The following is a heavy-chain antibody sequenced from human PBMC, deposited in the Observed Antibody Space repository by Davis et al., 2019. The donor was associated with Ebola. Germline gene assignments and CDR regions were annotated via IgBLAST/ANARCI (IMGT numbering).Heavy chain of an antibody. V-gene: IGHV4-34*01. CDR2: INHSGST. CDR3: ARHGYCSSTSCLDYYGMDV. CDR1: GGSFSGYY. Sequence: SETLSLTCAVYGGSFSGYYWSWIRQPPGKELEWIGEINHSGSTNYNPSLKSRVTISVDTSKNQFSLKLSSVAAADTAVYYCARHGYCSSTSCLDYYGMDVWGQGTTVTVSS. J-gene: IGHJ6*02. D-gene: IGHD2-2*01.